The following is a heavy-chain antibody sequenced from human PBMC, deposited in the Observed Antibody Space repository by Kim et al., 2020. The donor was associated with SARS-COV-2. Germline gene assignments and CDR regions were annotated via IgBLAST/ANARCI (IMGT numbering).Heavy chain of an antibody. D-gene: IGHD5-18*01. CDR2: ILHDGSTI. CDR1: GFTFSGYS. Sequence: GGSLRLSCATSGFTFSGYSMHWVRQAPGKGLEWVAVILHDGSTIDYADSVKGRFTISRDNSKDTVYLQMNSLRPEDTAVYYCAKEGPYHGYADHWGQGTLVTVSS. CDR3: AKEGPYHGYADH. J-gene: IGHJ4*02. V-gene: IGHV3-30*04.